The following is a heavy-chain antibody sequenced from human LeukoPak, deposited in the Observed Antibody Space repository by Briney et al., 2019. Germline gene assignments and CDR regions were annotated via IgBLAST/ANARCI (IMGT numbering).Heavy chain of an antibody. CDR3: ARDSGWLQLFYYFDY. Sequence: ASVKVSCKASGYTFTSYDINWVRQAPGQGLEWMGWMNPNSGNTGYAQKFQGRITMTRNTSISTAYMELSSLRSEDTAVYYCARDSGWLQLFYYFDYWGQGTLVTVSS. V-gene: IGHV1-8*01. J-gene: IGHJ4*02. D-gene: IGHD5-24*01. CDR2: MNPNSGNT. CDR1: GYTFTSYD.